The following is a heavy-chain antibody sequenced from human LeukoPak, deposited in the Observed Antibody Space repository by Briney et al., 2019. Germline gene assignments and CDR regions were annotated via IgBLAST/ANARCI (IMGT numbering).Heavy chain of an antibody. J-gene: IGHJ4*02. CDR1: GFTFSDYY. D-gene: IGHD5-12*01. Sequence: PGGSLRLSCAASGFTFSDYYMSWIRQAPEKGLEWVSYISSSGSTIYYADSVKGRFTISRDNAKNSLYLQMNSLRAEDTAVYYCASSIVATSFDYWGQGTLVTVSS. CDR3: ASSIVATSFDY. V-gene: IGHV3-11*01. CDR2: ISSSGSTI.